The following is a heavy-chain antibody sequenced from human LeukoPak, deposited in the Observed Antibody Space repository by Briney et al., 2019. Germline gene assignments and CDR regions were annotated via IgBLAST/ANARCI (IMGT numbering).Heavy chain of an antibody. D-gene: IGHD1-26*01. V-gene: IGHV3-30-3*02. J-gene: IGHJ4*02. CDR2: ISYDGSNK. CDR1: GFTFSSYA. Sequence: GSLRLSCATSGFTFSSYAMHWVRQAPGKGLEWVAVISYDGSNKYYADSVKGRFTISRDNSKNTLYLQMNSLRAEDTAVYYCANEPAGASFDYWGQGTLVTVSS. CDR3: ANEPAGASFDY.